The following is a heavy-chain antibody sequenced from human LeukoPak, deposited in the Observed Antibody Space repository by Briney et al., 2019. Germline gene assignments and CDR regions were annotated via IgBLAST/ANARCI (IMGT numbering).Heavy chain of an antibody. CDR2: ITGSGGGI. Sequence: PGGSLRLSCAASGFTFSNFAMSWVRQAPGKGLEWVSGITGSGGGIYYADSVKGRFTISRDNSKNTLYLQMNSLRAEDTAVYYCAKVRELLSQSFDYWGQGTLVTVSS. CDR3: AKVRELLSQSFDY. CDR1: GFTFSNFA. D-gene: IGHD1-26*01. J-gene: IGHJ4*02. V-gene: IGHV3-23*01.